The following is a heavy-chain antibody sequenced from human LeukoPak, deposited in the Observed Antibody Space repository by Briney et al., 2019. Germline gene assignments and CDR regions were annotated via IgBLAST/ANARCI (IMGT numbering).Heavy chain of an antibody. Sequence: QAGGSLRLSCAASGFTFGSYAMSWVRQAPGKGLEWVSAISGSGGSTYYADSVKGRFTISRDNSKNTLYLQMNSLRAEDTAVYYCAKALVVTGYYYYYMDVWGKGTTVTVSS. CDR3: AKALVVTGYYYYYMDV. J-gene: IGHJ6*03. CDR1: GFTFGSYA. CDR2: ISGSGGST. D-gene: IGHD4-23*01. V-gene: IGHV3-23*01.